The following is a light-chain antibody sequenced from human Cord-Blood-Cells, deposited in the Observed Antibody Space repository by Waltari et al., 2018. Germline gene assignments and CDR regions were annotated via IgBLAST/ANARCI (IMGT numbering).Light chain of an antibody. Sequence: QSALTQPPSASGSPGQSVTISCTGTSSDVGGYNYVSWYQQHPGKAPKLMIYEVSKRPSGVPDRFSGSKSGNTASLTVSVLQDEDEADYYCSSYAGSNNFVVFGGGTKLTVL. CDR3: SSYAGSNNFVV. V-gene: IGLV2-8*01. CDR1: SSDVGGYNY. CDR2: EVS. J-gene: IGLJ2*01.